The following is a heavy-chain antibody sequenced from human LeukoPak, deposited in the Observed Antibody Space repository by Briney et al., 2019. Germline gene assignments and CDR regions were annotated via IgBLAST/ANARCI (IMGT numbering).Heavy chain of an antibody. CDR3: AMSSGSYYITQ. D-gene: IGHD3-10*01. CDR1: GGSISSSSYY. CDR2: IYYSGST. J-gene: IGHJ4*02. Sequence: SETLSLTCTVSGGSISSSSYYWGWIRQPPGKGLEWIGYIYYSGSTYYNPSLKSRVTISVDTSKNQFSLKLSSVTAADTAVYYCAMSSGSYYITQWGQGTLVTVSS. V-gene: IGHV4-30-4*08.